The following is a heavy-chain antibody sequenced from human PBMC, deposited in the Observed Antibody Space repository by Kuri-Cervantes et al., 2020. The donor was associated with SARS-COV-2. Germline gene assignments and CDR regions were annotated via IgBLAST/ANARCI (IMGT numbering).Heavy chain of an antibody. J-gene: IGHJ1*01. CDR2: IFIDDSST. Sequence: KVSCKGSGYSFTTSWIGWVRQMPGKGLEWMGAIFIDDSSTRYIPAFEGQVTFSTDKSAAYLQWSSLEASGSGMYYCARHAWMTDYYNPSYVDSWGQGTRVTVSS. V-gene: IGHV5-51*01. CDR3: ARHAWMTDYYNPSYVDS. CDR1: GYSFTTSW. D-gene: IGHD3-22*01.